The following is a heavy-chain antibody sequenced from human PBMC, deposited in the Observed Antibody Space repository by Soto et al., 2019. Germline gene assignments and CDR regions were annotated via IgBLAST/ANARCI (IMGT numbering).Heavy chain of an antibody. Sequence: GASLRLSCAASCFTCSTYATSWVRQAPGKGLEWDSAISGSGGSPYYEAPVKGRFTISRHNSTNTLYLQMKSLRAEDTAVYYCAKDHSRWNYEVVYCVQGP. CDR3: AKDHSRWNYEVVY. V-gene: IGHV3-23*01. CDR1: CFTCSTYA. D-gene: IGHD1-7*01. CDR2: ISGSGGSP. J-gene: IGHJ4*02.